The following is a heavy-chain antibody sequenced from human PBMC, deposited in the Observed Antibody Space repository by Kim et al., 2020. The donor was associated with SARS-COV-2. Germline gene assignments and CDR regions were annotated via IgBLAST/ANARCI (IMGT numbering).Heavy chain of an antibody. Sequence: DTYYGVSVKGRFNISRENAKSSLYLQMNNLRAGDTAMYYCTRGDSTGWSSWGQGTLVTVSS. CDR3: TRGDSTGWSS. CDR2: DT. J-gene: IGHJ5*02. D-gene: IGHD6-19*01. V-gene: IGHV3-13*01.